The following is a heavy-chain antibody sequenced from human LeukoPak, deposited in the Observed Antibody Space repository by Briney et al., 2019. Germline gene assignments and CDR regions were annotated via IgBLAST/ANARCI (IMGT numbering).Heavy chain of an antibody. D-gene: IGHD2-15*01. CDR3: ARATGWVAGDAFDI. V-gene: IGHV1-69*04. CDR1: GGTFSSYA. J-gene: IGHJ3*02. Sequence: AASVKVSCKASGGTFSSYAISWVRQAPGQGLEWMGRIIPILGIANYAQKFQGRVTITADKSTSTAYMELSSLRSEDTAVYYCARATGWVAGDAFDIWGQGTMVTVSS. CDR2: IIPILGIA.